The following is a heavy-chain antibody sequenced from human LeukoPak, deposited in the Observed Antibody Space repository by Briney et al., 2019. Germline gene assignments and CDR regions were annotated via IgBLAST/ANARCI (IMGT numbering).Heavy chain of an antibody. J-gene: IGHJ4*02. Sequence: ASVKVSCKASGYTFTGYYMHWVRQAPGQGLEWMGWINPNSGGTNYAQKFQGRVTMTRDTSISSAYMELSRLRSDDTAVYHCARDISYGSGSYSGASDYWGQGTLVTVSS. CDR2: INPNSGGT. CDR1: GYTFTGYY. V-gene: IGHV1-2*02. D-gene: IGHD3-10*01. CDR3: ARDISYGSGSYSGASDY.